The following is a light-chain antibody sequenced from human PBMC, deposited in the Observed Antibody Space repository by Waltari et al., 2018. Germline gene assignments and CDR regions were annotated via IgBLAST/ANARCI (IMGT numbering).Light chain of an antibody. Sequence: QSALTQPASVSGSPGQSITISCTGTSSDVGGYNHVSWYQPHPAKAPKLMLYDVSSRPSGVSNRFFGSKSGNTASLTISGLQAEDEAVYFCSSYSTSLTPYVFGPGTKVTVL. CDR3: SSYSTSLTPYV. CDR2: DVS. V-gene: IGLV2-14*03. CDR1: SSDVGGYNH. J-gene: IGLJ1*01.